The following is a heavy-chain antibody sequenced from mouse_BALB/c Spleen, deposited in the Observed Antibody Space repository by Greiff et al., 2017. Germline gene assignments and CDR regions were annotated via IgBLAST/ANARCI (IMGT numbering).Heavy chain of an antibody. J-gene: IGHJ2*01. Sequence: VQLQQSGAELVKPGASVKLSCKTSGYTFTSYWIQWVKQRPGQGLGWIGEIFPGTGTTYYNEKFKGKATLTIDTSSSTAYMQLSSLTSEDSAVYFCARSLYGNYGYWGQGTTLTVSS. CDR2: IFPGTGTT. CDR1: GYTFTSYW. D-gene: IGHD2-1*01. V-gene: IGHV1S132*01. CDR3: ARSLYGNYGY.